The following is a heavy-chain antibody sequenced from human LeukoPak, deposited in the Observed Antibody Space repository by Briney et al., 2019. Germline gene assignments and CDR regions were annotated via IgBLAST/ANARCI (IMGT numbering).Heavy chain of an antibody. CDR3: ARVHKEWLGSDY. CDR2: ISSSSSYI. D-gene: IGHD3-3*01. V-gene: IGHV3-21*01. Sequence: GGSLRLSCAASGFTFSSYSMNWVRQAPGKGLEWVSSISSSSSYIYYADSVKGRFTISRDNAKNSLYLQMNSLRAEDTAVYYCARVHKEWLGSDYWGQGTLATVSS. CDR1: GFTFSSYS. J-gene: IGHJ4*02.